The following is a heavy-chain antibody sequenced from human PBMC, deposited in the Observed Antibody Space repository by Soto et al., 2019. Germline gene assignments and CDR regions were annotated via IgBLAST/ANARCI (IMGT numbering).Heavy chain of an antibody. CDR2: VSYDGSDK. V-gene: IGHV3-30*03. J-gene: IGHJ6*02. D-gene: IGHD5-12*01. CDR1: GFTFSSYG. CDR3: ARGLTGYSGYGMDV. Sequence: GSLRLSCAASGFTFSSYGMHWVRQAPGKGLEWVAVVSYDGSDKYYADSVQGRFTISRDNSKNTLYLQMNSLRAEDTAVYYCARGLTGYSGYGMDVWGQGTTVTVS.